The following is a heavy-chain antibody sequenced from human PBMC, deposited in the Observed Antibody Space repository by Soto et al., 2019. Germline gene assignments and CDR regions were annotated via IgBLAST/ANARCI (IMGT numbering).Heavy chain of an antibody. V-gene: IGHV4-30-2*02. CDR3: ARRYGRNFDY. J-gene: IGHJ4*02. D-gene: IGHD1-20*01. CDR2: IYHSGST. CDR1: GGSISSGGYS. Sequence: LSLTCAVSGGSISSGGYSWSWIRQPPGKGLEWIGYIYHSGSTYYNPSLKSRVTISVDRSKNQFSLKLSSVTAADTAVYYCARRYGRNFDYWGQGTLVTVSS.